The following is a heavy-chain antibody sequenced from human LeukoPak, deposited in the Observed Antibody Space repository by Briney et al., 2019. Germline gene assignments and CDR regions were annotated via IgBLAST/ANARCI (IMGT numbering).Heavy chain of an antibody. CDR2: ISSSSSYI. Sequence: GGSLRLSCAASGFTFSSYSMNWVRQAPGKGLGWVSSISSSSSYIYYADSVKGRFTISRDNAKNSLYLQMNSLRAEDTAVYYCSRDRSSGGHDYWGQGTLVTVSS. V-gene: IGHV3-21*01. CDR3: SRDRSSGGHDY. CDR1: GFTFSSYS. D-gene: IGHD1-14*01. J-gene: IGHJ4*02.